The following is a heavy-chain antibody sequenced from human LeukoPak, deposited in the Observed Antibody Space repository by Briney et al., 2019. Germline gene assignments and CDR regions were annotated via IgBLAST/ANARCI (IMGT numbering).Heavy chain of an antibody. Sequence: GGSLRLSCAASGFTFSDYYMSWIRQAPGKGLEWVSYISSSGSTIYYADSVKGRFTISRDNAKNSLYLQMNSLRAEDTAVYYCARAQDILTGYPSVAFDIWGQGTMVTVSS. CDR2: ISSSGSTI. J-gene: IGHJ3*02. CDR3: ARAQDILTGYPSVAFDI. V-gene: IGHV3-11*01. CDR1: GFTFSDYY. D-gene: IGHD3-9*01.